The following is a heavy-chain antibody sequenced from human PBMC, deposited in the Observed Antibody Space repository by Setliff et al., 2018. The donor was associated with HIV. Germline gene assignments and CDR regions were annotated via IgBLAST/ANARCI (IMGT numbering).Heavy chain of an antibody. CDR2: IHHSGST. D-gene: IGHD3-22*01. Sequence: PSETLSLTCIVSGASISSNTWSWIRQAPGKGLEWIGEIHHSGSTNYNPSLESRVTISIDKSKNQFSLKMTSVTAADTAVYNCVRNGYYSLDYWGQGTLVTVSS. CDR1: GASISSNTW. CDR3: VRNGYYSLDY. V-gene: IGHV4-59*03. J-gene: IGHJ4*02.